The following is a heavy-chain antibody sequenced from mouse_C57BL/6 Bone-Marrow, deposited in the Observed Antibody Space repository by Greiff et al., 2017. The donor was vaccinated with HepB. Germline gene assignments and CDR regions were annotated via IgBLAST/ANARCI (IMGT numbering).Heavy chain of an antibody. CDR3: ARHEYCDLYDYAMDY. CDR2: ISYLAYSI. CDR1: GFTFSDYG. V-gene: IGHV5-15*01. J-gene: IGHJ4*01. Sequence: EVLLVQSGGGLVQPGASLKLSCAASGFTFSDYGMAWVRQAPRKGPEWVAFISYLAYSIYYADTVTGRFTISRENAKDTRDLEMSSLRSEDTAMYYCARHEYCDLYDYAMDYWGQGTSVTVSS. D-gene: IGHD5-1*01.